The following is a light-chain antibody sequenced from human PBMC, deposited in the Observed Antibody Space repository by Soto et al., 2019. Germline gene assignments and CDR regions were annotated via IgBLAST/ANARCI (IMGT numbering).Light chain of an antibody. V-gene: IGKV1-8*01. Sequence: AIRMTQSPSSLSASTGDRVTISCRASQGISSYLAWYQKKPGKAPKLLIYAASTLQSGVPSRFSGSGSGTDFTLTISCLQSEDFAAYYCQQYNSYCTFGQGTKVDIK. CDR1: QGISSY. CDR2: AAS. CDR3: QQYNSYCT. J-gene: IGKJ1*01.